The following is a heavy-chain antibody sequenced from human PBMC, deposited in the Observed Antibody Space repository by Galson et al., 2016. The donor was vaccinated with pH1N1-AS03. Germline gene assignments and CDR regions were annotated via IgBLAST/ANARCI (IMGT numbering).Heavy chain of an antibody. J-gene: IGHJ4*02. CDR2: ISSDGSNK. CDR1: GFTFSPYA. V-gene: IGHV3-30*04. CDR3: ARETVDGTGFEY. D-gene: IGHD6-19*01. Sequence: SLRLSCAGSGFTFSPYAMHWVRQAPGKGLEWVAVISSDGSNKYYSDSGKGRFTTSRDNSKSTLYLQMNSLRAEDSAVYYCARETVDGTGFEYWGQGTLVTVSS.